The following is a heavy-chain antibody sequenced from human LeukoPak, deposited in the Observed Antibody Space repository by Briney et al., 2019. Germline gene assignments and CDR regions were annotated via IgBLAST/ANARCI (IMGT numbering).Heavy chain of an antibody. CDR2: TYYRSKWYS. V-gene: IGHV6-1*01. J-gene: IGHJ4*02. CDR1: GDSVSSNSAT. Sequence: SQTLSLTCAISGDSVSSNSATWNWIRQSPSRGLEWLGRTYYRSKWYSDYAVSVKSRITINTDTSKNQFFLQLNSVTPEDTAIYYCARVKRMAVASLYYFDSWGQGTLVTVSS. D-gene: IGHD6-19*01. CDR3: ARVKRMAVASLYYFDS.